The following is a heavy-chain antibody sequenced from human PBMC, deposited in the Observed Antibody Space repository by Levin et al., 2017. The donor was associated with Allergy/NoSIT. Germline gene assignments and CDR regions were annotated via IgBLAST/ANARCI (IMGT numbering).Heavy chain of an antibody. CDR2: MYYSGTT. CDR3: ARADEEGYLSY. Sequence: SETLSLTCTVSGDSVDNNDYYWSWIRQPPGQGLEWIGYMYYSGTTYYNPSLKSRVTMSVDTSKNQFSMKLISVAATDTALYYCARADEEGYLSYWGQGTLVTVSS. D-gene: IGHD3-16*02. J-gene: IGHJ4*02. V-gene: IGHV4-30-4*01. CDR1: GDSVDNNDYY.